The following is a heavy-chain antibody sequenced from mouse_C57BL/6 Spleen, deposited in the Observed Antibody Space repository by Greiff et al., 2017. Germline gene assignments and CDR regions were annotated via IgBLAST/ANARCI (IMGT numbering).Heavy chain of an antibody. V-gene: IGHV3-1*01. D-gene: IGHD1-1*01. Sequence: EVQLQQSGPGMVKPSQSLSLTCTVTGYSITSGYDWHWIRHFPGNKLEWMGYISYSGSTNYNPSLKSRISITHDTSKNHFFLKLNSVTTEDTATYYCARGAYGSLNYWGQGTTLTVSS. J-gene: IGHJ2*01. CDR1: GYSITSGYD. CDR2: ISYSGST. CDR3: ARGAYGSLNY.